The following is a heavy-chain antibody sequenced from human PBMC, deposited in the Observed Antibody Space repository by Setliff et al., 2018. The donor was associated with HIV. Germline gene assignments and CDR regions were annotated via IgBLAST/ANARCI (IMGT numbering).Heavy chain of an antibody. Sequence: SVKVSCKASGGSFSDYAINWVRQAPGQGLEWVGGIIPLFGTANYAQKFLGRVTITADEATITAYMRLSSLRSDDTAVYYCARSGGTSQYHYYMDVWGKGTTVTVSS. J-gene: IGHJ6*03. D-gene: IGHD3-16*01. CDR2: IIPLFGTA. CDR1: GGSFSDYA. CDR3: ARSGGTSQYHYYMDV. V-gene: IGHV1-69*13.